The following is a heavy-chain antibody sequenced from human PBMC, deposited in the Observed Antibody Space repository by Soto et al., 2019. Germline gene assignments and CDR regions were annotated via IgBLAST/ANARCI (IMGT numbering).Heavy chain of an antibody. J-gene: IGHJ5*02. CDR3: ARGRGPTLAATRFDP. V-gene: IGHV4-39*01. D-gene: IGHD6-6*01. Sequence: SETLSLTCTVSGGSISSSSYYWGWIRQPPGKGLEWIGSIYYSGSTYYNPSLKSRVTISVDTSKNQFSLKLSSVTAADTAVYYCARGRGPTLAATRFDPWGQGTLVTISS. CDR2: IYYSGST. CDR1: GGSISSSSYY.